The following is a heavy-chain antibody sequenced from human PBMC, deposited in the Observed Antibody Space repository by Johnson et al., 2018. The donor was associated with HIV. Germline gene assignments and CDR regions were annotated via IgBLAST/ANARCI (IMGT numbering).Heavy chain of an antibody. J-gene: IGHJ3*02. CDR1: GFTVSSNY. CDR2: IYSGGNT. CDR3: AGLGGSHDAFDI. Sequence: VQLVESGGGVVQPGRSLRLSCAASGFTVSSNYMSWVRQAPGKGLEWVSIIYSGGNTYYADSVKGRFTISRDNSKNTLYLQMNSLRAEDTAVYYCAGLGGSHDAFDIWGQGTMVTVSS. V-gene: IGHV3-66*01. D-gene: IGHD1-26*01.